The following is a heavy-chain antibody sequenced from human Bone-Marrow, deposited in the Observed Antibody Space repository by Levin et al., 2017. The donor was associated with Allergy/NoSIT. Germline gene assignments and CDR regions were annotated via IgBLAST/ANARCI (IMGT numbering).Heavy chain of an antibody. V-gene: IGHV1-18*01. J-gene: IGHJ3*02. CDR1: GYTFSIFSSYG. Sequence: EASVKVSCKASGYTFSIFSSYGFSWVRQAPGQGLEWMGWISAYNGDTDYAQKFQGRLTMTTDTSTNTAYMELRSLRSDDTAVYYCASPRGSYLGVSFDIWGQGTKVTVSS. D-gene: IGHD1-26*01. CDR3: ASPRGSYLGVSFDI. CDR2: ISAYNGDT.